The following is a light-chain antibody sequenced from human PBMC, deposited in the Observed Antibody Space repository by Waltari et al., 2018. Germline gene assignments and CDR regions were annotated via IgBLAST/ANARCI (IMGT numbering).Light chain of an antibody. V-gene: IGLV4-69*01. J-gene: IGLJ3*02. CDR3: QTGGHGTWV. Sequence: QLVLTQSPSASASLGASVKLTCTLSSGHSSNIIAWLQQKPEKGPRYLMKVNSDGSHSKGGEIPDRFSVSSSGAERYLTISTVQSEDEADYYCQTGGHGTWVFGGGTKLTVL. CDR1: SGHSSNI. CDR2: VNSDGSH.